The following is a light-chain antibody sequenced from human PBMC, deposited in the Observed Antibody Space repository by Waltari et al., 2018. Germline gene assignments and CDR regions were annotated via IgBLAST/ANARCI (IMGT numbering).Light chain of an antibody. V-gene: IGLV2-14*03. CDR2: DVS. CDR3: ASYTSANTVL. Sequence: YQKHPGQAPKLVIFDVSRWPSGVSHRFSGSKSGNTASLTISGLQAEDEAAYYCASYTSANTVLFGGGTKVTVL. J-gene: IGLJ2*01.